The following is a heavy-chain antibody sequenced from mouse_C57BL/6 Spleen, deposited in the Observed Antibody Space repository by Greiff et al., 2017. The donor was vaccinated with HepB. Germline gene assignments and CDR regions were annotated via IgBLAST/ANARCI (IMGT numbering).Heavy chain of an antibody. J-gene: IGHJ1*03. CDR1: GYTFTSYW. CDR2: IHPNSGST. Sequence: QVQLQQSGAELVKPGASVKLSCKASGYTFTSYWMHWVKQRPGQGLEWIGLIHPNSGSTNYNEKFKSKATLTVDKSSSTAYMQLSSLTSEDAAVYYCASQRYGYFDVWGTGTTVTVSS. V-gene: IGHV1-64*01. CDR3: ASQRYGYFDV. D-gene: IGHD6-1*01.